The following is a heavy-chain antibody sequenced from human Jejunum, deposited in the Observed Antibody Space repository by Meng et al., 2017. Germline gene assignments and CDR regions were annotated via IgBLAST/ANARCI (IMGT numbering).Heavy chain of an antibody. D-gene: IGHD5-18*01. J-gene: IGHJ4*02. CDR3: ARDGDTAVGGYYFDA. Sequence: QVQLVQSGAEVKKPGSSVKVSCKASGGTFSTYTINWVRQAPGQGLEWMGKIIPILGIANYAQKFQGRVTITADKSTSTSYLELSSLRSEDTAVYYCARDGDTAVGGYYFDALGQGTLVTVSS. V-gene: IGHV1-69*08. CDR1: GGTFSTYT. CDR2: IIPILGIA.